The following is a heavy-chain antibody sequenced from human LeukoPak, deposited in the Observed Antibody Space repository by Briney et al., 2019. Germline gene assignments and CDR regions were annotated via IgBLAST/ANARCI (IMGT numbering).Heavy chain of an antibody. D-gene: IGHD3-10*02. V-gene: IGHV3-30*02. CDR1: GFTLSSYG. CDR2: IQYDGSNK. J-gene: IGHJ6*04. CDR3: AELGITMIGGV. Sequence: GGSLRLSCAASGFTLSSYGIHWVRQAPGKGLEWVAFIQYDGSNKYYADSVKGRFTISRDNAKNSLYLQMNSLRAEDTAVYYCAELGITMIGGVWGKGTTVTISS.